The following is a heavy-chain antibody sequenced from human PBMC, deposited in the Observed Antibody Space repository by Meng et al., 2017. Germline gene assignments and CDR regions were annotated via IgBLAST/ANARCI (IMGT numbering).Heavy chain of an antibody. V-gene: IGHV4-61*01. CDR3: ARDLSTAATYYFDY. Sequence: SETLSLTCTVSGGSVSSGSYYWRWIRQPPGKGLEWIGYIYYSGSTNYNPSLKSRVTISVDTSKNQFSLKLSSVTAADTAVYYCARDLSTAATYYFDYWGQGTLVTVSS. CDR1: GGSVSSGSYY. J-gene: IGHJ4*02. D-gene: IGHD2-15*01. CDR2: IYYSGST.